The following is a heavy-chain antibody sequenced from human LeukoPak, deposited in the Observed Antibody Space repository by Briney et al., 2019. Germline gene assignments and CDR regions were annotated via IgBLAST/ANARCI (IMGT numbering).Heavy chain of an antibody. CDR3: ARDASYYYDSSGYYYFAPDVHYFDY. CDR1: GGSISRYY. J-gene: IGHJ4*02. V-gene: IGHV4-4*07. Sequence: PPDTLSLTCTVSGGSISRYYWSWIRQPAGKGLEWLGRIYTSGSTNYNPSLKSRVPISVDTSKNHFALKRRSLTAAATAVSYCARDASYYYDSSGYYYFAPDVHYFDYWGQGTLVTVSS. CDR2: IYTSGST. D-gene: IGHD3-22*01.